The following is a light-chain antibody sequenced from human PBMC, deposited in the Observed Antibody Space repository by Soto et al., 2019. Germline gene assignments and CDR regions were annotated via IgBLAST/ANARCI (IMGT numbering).Light chain of an antibody. J-gene: IGKJ4*01. V-gene: IGKV3-15*01. CDR1: QSVSSN. CDR2: GAS. CDR3: QQYINWPALT. Sequence: EIVMTQSPATLSVSPGERATLSCRASQSVSSNLAWYQQKPGQAPRLLIYGASTRATGIPARFSGSRSGTEFTLTISSLQSEDFAVYYCQQYINWPALTFGGGTKVEIK.